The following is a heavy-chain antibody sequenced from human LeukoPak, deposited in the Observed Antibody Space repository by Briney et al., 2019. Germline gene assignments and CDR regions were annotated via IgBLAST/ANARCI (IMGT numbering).Heavy chain of an antibody. CDR1: GGSFSGYY. J-gene: IGHJ5*02. CDR3: ARGPTYCTNGVCYSNWFDP. V-gene: IGHV4-34*01. CDR2: INHSGST. D-gene: IGHD2-8*01. Sequence: PSETLSLTCAVYGGSFSGYYWSWIRQPPGKGLEWIGEINHSGSTNYNPSLKSRVTISVDTSKNQFSLKLSSVTAADTAVYYCARGPTYCTNGVCYSNWFDPWGQGTLVTVSS.